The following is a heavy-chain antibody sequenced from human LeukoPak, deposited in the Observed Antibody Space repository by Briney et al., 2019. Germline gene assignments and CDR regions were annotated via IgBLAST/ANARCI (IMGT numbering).Heavy chain of an antibody. CDR1: GGTFSSYA. D-gene: IGHD6-6*01. J-gene: IGHJ5*02. CDR3: ARDRPGYNWFDP. V-gene: IGHV1-69*13. Sequence: SVKVSCKASGGTFSSYAISWVRQVPGQGLEWMGGIIPIFGTANYAQKFQGRVTITADESTSTAYMELSSLRSEDTAVSYCARDRPGYNWFDPWGQGTLVTVSS. CDR2: IIPIFGTA.